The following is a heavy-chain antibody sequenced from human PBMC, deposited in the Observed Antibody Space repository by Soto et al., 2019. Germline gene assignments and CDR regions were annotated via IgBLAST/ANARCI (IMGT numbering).Heavy chain of an antibody. CDR1: GYTFTSYA. CDR2: INAGNGNT. CDR3: ASFHFFNYDYVWGSYRPQDAFDI. Sequence: ASVKVSCKASGYTFTSYAMHWVRQAPGQRLEWMGWINAGNGNTKYSQKFQGRVTITRDTSASTAYMELSSLRSEDTAVYYCASFHFFNYDYVWGSYRPQDAFDIWGQGTMVTVSS. V-gene: IGHV1-3*01. J-gene: IGHJ3*02. D-gene: IGHD3-16*02.